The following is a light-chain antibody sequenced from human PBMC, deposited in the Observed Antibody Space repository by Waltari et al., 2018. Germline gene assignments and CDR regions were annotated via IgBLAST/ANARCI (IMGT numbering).Light chain of an antibody. V-gene: IGKV4-1*01. CDR2: WAS. Sequence: DIVMTQSPDSLAVSLGERATLQCTSSQNILYSANSKNYLAWYQQKPGQPPKLLIYWASSRETGVPDRFSGSGSGTDFTLTISSLQAEDVAVYYCQQHYSAPCTFGQGTKLEI. CDR3: QQHYSAPCT. CDR1: QNILYSANSKNY. J-gene: IGKJ2*02.